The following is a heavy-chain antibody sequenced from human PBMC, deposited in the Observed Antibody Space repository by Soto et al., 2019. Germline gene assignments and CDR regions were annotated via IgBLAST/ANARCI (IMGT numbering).Heavy chain of an antibody. D-gene: IGHD3-9*01. CDR3: ARGPNYDILTGNYDGMDV. V-gene: IGHV1-18*01. CDR1: GYTFSSYG. CDR2: ISAYNGNT. Sequence: QVQLVQSGAEVKKPGASVKVSCKASGYTFSSYGISWVRQAPGQGLEWMGWISAYNGNTNYAQKLQGRVTMTTDTSTSTAYTELRSLRSDDTAVYYCARGPNYDILTGNYDGMDVWGQGTTVTVSS. J-gene: IGHJ6*02.